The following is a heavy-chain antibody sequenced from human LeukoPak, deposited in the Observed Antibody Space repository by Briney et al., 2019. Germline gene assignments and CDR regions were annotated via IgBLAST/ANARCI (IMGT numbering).Heavy chain of an antibody. CDR1: GYSISSGYY. Sequence: SETLSLTCTVSGYSISSGYYWGWIRQPPGKGLEWIGSIYHSGSTYYNPSLKSRVTISVDTSKNQFSLKLSSVTAADTAVYYCARGRRIVGATWFDPWGQGTLVTVSS. V-gene: IGHV4-38-2*02. CDR2: IYHSGST. J-gene: IGHJ5*02. D-gene: IGHD1-26*01. CDR3: ARGRRIVGATWFDP.